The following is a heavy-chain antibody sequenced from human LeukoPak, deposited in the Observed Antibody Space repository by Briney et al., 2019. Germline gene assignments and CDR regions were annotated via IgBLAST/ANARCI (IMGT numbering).Heavy chain of an antibody. Sequence: ASVKVSCKASGYTFTSYDINWVRQATGQGLEWMGWMNPNSGNTGYAQKLQGTVTITRNTSISTAYMELSGLRSEDTAVYYCARWMATISNFDYWGQGTLLSASS. CDR3: ARWMATISNFDY. D-gene: IGHD5-24*01. J-gene: IGHJ4*02. CDR1: GYTFTSYD. V-gene: IGHV1-8*03. CDR2: MNPNSGNT.